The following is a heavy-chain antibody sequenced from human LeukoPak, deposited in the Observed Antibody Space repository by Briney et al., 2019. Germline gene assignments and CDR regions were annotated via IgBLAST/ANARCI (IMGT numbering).Heavy chain of an antibody. CDR2: IIPIFGTA. J-gene: IGHJ6*03. V-gene: IGHV1-69*05. D-gene: IGHD1-26*01. Sequence: SVKVSCKASGGTFSSYAISWVRQAPGQGLEWMGGIIPIFGTANYAQKFQGRVTITTDESTSTAYMELSSLRSEDTAVYYCARDQVEGSQDYHYYYMDVWGKGTTVTVSS. CDR1: GGTFSSYA. CDR3: ARDQVEGSQDYHYYYMDV.